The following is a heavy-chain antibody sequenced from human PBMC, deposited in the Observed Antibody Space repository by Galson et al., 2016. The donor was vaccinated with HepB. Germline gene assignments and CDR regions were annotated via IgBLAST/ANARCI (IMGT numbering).Heavy chain of an antibody. D-gene: IGHD3-10*01. Sequence: PALVKPPQTLTLTFTFSGFSLSTSGVGVGWIRQPPGKALEWLALLYWGDDKRYSPSMKSRVTVTKDTSKNEVLLTMTTMAPVDNATYYCATDSYTSGSQTGAFDIWGQGTVVTVSS. J-gene: IGHJ3*02. CDR3: ATDSYTSGSQTGAFDI. CDR1: GFSLSTSGVG. CDR2: LYWGDDK. V-gene: IGHV2-5*02.